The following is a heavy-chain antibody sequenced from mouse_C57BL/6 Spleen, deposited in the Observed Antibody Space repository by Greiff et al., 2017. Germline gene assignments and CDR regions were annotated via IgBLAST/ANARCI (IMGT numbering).Heavy chain of an antibody. V-gene: IGHV1-61*01. J-gene: IGHJ1*03. CDR1: GYTFTSYW. CDR3: ARPSSFDWYFDV. Sequence: QVQLQQPGAELVRPGSSVKLSCKASGYTFTSYWMAWVKQRPGQGLEWIGNIYPSDSETHYNQKFKDKATLTVDKSSSTAYMQLSSLTSEDSAVYYCARPSSFDWYFDVWGTGTTVTVSS. CDR2: IYPSDSET. D-gene: IGHD1-1*01.